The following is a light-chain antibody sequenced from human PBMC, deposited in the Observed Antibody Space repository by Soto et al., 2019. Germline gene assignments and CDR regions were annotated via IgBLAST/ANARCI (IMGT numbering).Light chain of an antibody. V-gene: IGKV3-20*01. CDR1: QSVSSSY. CDR3: QKYGSSPPNT. CDR2: CAS. Sequence: EIVLTQSPGTLSLSPGERATLSCRASQSVSSSYLAWYQQKPGQAPRLLIYCASSRATGIPDRFSGSGSGTDFTLTISRLEPEDFAVYYCQKYGSSPPNTFGQGTKLEIK. J-gene: IGKJ2*01.